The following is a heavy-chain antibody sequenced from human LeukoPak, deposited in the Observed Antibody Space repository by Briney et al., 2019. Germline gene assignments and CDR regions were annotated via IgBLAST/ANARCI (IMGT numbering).Heavy chain of an antibody. D-gene: IGHD6-13*01. CDR1: GFTFSSYS. V-gene: IGHV3-48*02. Sequence: PGGSLRLSCAASGFTFSSYSMSWVRQVPGKGLEWVSYISSGSESSTYYADSVKGRFTISRDNAKNSLYLQMNSLRDEDTAVYYCAREYSSSYYFDYWGQGTLVTVSS. J-gene: IGHJ4*02. CDR3: AREYSSSYYFDY. CDR2: ISSGSESST.